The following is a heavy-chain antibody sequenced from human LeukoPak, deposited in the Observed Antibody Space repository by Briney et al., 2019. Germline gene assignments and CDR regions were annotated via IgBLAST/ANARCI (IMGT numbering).Heavy chain of an antibody. J-gene: IGHJ5*02. Sequence: SETLSLTCTLSNGSMTIDSYYWAWVRQPPGKGLEWIGTIFYSGKTYYSASLKSRVTVPLDTSKKNFSLRLSSVTAADTAVYYCARLWIVATWFDAWGQGALVTVSS. CDR1: NGSMTIDSYY. CDR3: ARLWIVATWFDA. CDR2: IFYSGKT. V-gene: IGHV4-39*02. D-gene: IGHD2-2*03.